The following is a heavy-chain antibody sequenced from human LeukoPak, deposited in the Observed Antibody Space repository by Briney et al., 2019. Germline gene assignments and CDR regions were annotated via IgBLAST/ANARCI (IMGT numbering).Heavy chain of an antibody. Sequence: GRPLRLSCAASGFTFDDYAMHWVRQAPGKGLEWVSGISWNSGSIGYADSVKGRFTISRDNAKNSLYLQMSSLRAEDTALYYCAKVLLRFGELLSPFDYWGQGTLVTVSS. D-gene: IGHD3-10*01. CDR2: ISWNSGSI. J-gene: IGHJ4*02. V-gene: IGHV3-9*01. CDR3: AKVLLRFGELLSPFDY. CDR1: GFTFDDYA.